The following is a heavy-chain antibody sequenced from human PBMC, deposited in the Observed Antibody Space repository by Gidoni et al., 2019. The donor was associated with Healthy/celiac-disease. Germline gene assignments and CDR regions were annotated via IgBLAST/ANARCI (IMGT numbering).Heavy chain of an antibody. Sequence: EVQLLESGGGLVQPGGSLRLSCSASGFPFSRYAISWVRQAPGKGLEWGSAISGSGGSTYYADSVKGRFTISRDNSKNTLYLQMNSLRAEDTAVYYCATNLHSIAARPDYFDYWGQGTLVTVSS. CDR2: ISGSGGST. CDR3: ATNLHSIAARPDYFDY. J-gene: IGHJ4*02. V-gene: IGHV3-23*01. D-gene: IGHD6-6*01. CDR1: GFPFSRYA.